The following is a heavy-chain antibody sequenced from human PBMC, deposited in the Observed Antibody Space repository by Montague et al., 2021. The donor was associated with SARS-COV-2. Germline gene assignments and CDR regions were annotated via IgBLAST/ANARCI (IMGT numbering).Heavy chain of an antibody. Sequence: SLRLSCAASGFTFSSYAMHWVRQAPGKGLECVAVISYDGSNKYYADSVKGRFTISRDNSKNTLYLQMNSLRAEDTAVYYCASPRGPSYYDILTGSAFDYWGQGTLVTVSS. CDR1: GFTFSSYA. CDR2: ISYDGSNK. D-gene: IGHD3-9*01. CDR3: ASPRGPSYYDILTGSAFDY. J-gene: IGHJ4*02. V-gene: IGHV3-30-3*01.